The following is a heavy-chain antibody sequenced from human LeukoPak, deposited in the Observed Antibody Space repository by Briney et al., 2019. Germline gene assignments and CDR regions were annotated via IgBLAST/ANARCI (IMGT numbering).Heavy chain of an antibody. CDR3: ARVDSSSSLVFDYFDY. CDR2: IKQDGSEK. CDR1: GFTFSSYW. V-gene: IGHV3-7*01. D-gene: IGHD6-6*01. J-gene: IGHJ4*02. Sequence: GGSLRLSCAASGFTFSSYWMSWVRQAPGKGLEWVANIKQDGSEKYYVDSVKGRFTISRDNAKNSLYLQMNSLRAEDTAVYYCARVDSSSSLVFDYFDYWGQGTLVTVSS.